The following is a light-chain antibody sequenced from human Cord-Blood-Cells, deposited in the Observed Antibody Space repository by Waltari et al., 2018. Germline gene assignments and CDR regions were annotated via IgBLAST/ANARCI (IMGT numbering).Light chain of an antibody. CDR3: QQYNNWPRT. J-gene: IGKJ1*01. Sequence: EIVMTQSPATLSVSPGERATSSCRASQSVRSNLAWYQQNPGQAPRLLIYGASTRATGIPARFSGSGSGTEFTLTISSLQSEDFAVYYCQQYNNWPRTFGQGTKVEIK. CDR2: GAS. CDR1: QSVRSN. V-gene: IGKV3-15*01.